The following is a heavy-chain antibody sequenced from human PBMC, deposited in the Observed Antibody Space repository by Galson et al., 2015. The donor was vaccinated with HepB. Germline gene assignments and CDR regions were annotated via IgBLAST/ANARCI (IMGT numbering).Heavy chain of an antibody. CDR3: ARGVTKEFWYFDL. J-gene: IGHJ2*01. V-gene: IGHV3-21*01. Sequence: SLRLSCAASGFTFSSYSMNWVRQAPGKGLEWVSSISSSSSYIYYADSVKGRFTISRDNAKNSLYLQMNSLRAEDTAVYYCARGVTKEFWYFDLWGRGTLVTVSS. CDR2: ISSSSSYI. D-gene: IGHD5-18*01. CDR1: GFTFSSYS.